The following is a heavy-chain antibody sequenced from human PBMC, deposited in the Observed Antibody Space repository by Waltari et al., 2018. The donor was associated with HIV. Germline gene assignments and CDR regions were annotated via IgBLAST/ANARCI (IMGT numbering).Heavy chain of an antibody. CDR1: GYTFLSYG. CDR3: ARDGLRYSGTFYSDY. J-gene: IGHJ4*02. Sequence: QVHLVQSGAEMKKPGASVKVSCKASGYTFLSYGISWVRQAPGHGLEWMGWISTYNANTNYAQSLQGRVTMTTDTSTTTAYMELRSLTSDDTAVYYCARDGLRYSGTFYSDYWGQ. D-gene: IGHD1-26*01. CDR2: ISTYNANT. V-gene: IGHV1-18*01.